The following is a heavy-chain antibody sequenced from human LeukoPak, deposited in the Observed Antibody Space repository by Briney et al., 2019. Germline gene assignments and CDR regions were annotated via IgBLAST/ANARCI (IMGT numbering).Heavy chain of an antibody. D-gene: IGHD3-10*01. CDR3: ARDSEVTMVRVTNFDY. CDR2: ISSSSSTI. CDR1: GFTFSSYS. Sequence: GGSLRLSCAASGFTFSSYSMNWVRQAPGKGLEWVSYISSSSSTIYYADSVKGRFTISRDNAKNSLYLQMNSLRAEDTAVYYCARDSEVTMVRVTNFDYWGQGTLVTVSS. J-gene: IGHJ4*02. V-gene: IGHV3-48*04.